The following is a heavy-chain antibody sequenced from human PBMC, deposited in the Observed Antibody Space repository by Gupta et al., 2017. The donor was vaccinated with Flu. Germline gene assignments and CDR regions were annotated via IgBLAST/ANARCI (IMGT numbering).Heavy chain of an antibody. V-gene: IGHV2-70*16. CDR2: IDWDDDK. D-gene: IGHD6-19*01. J-gene: IGHJ4*02. CDR1: VFPNSTRVMS. Sequence: TRTLTCAFPVFPNSTRVMSVSWIRQPPGKALEWLARIDWDDDKFYSTSLKTRLTISKDTSQNQVVLTMTNMDPVDTATYYCARIHTSGWYPDYWGQGTLVTVSS. CDR3: ARIHTSGWYPDY.